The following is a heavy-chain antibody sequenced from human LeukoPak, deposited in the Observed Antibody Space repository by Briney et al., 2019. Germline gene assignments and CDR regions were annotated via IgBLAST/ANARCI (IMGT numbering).Heavy chain of an antibody. CDR1: GGSISSSSYY. CDR2: IYYSGST. Sequence: SETLSLTCTVSGGSISSSSYYWGWIRQPPGKGLEWIGSIYYSGSTYYNPSLKSRVTISVDTSKNQFSLKLSSVTAADTAVYYCARVFGGSGSYYKLGINWFDPWGQGTLVTVSS. J-gene: IGHJ5*02. CDR3: ARVFGGSGSYYKLGINWFDP. D-gene: IGHD3-10*01. V-gene: IGHV4-39*07.